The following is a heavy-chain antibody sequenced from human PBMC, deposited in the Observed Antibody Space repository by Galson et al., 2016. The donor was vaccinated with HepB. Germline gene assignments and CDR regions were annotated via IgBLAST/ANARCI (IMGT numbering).Heavy chain of an antibody. V-gene: IGHV1-18*04. CDR3: ARGAPYSLGPYTPNYYLQY. D-gene: IGHD3-22*01. J-gene: IGHJ4*02. CDR2: ISIYNGNT. CDR1: GYTFNIYG. Sequence: SVKVSCKASGYTFNIYGVSWVRQAPGQGLEYMGWISIYNGNTHYAQNFQGRVTMTTDTSTRTAYMELRSLRSDDTAVYFCARGAPYSLGPYTPNYYLQYWGQGTLVTVSS.